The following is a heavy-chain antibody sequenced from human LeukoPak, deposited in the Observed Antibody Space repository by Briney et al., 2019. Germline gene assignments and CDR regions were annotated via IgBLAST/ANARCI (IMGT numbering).Heavy chain of an antibody. Sequence: GASVKVSCKASGYTFTGYYMHWVRQAPGQGLEWMGWINPNSGGTNYAQKFQGRVTMTRDTSISTAYMELSRLRSDDTAVYYCARRRPMIVEGHAFDIWGQGTMVTVSS. CDR2: INPNSGGT. J-gene: IGHJ3*02. V-gene: IGHV1-2*02. CDR3: ARRRPMIVEGHAFDI. D-gene: IGHD3-22*01. CDR1: GYTFTGYY.